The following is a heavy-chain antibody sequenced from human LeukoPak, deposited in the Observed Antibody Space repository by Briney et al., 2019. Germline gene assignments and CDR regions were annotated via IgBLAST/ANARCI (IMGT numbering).Heavy chain of an antibody. D-gene: IGHD1-26*01. CDR3: SRESGAFCPFGY. J-gene: IGHJ4*02. V-gene: IGHV4-59*01. Sequence: SETVSLTCTVSGGSMSTYYWSWIRPSQGKGLKWIGYIYYSGSTSYNPSLKSRLTISIDTSKTQFYLKLRSVTAADTAIYYCSRESGAFCPFGYWGQGTLVIVPP. CDR2: IYYSGST. CDR1: GGSMSTYY.